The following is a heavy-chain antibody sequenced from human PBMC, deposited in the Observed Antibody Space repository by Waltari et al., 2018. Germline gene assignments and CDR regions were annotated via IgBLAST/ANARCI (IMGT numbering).Heavy chain of an antibody. CDR1: GFTFSSYS. Sequence: EVQLVESGGGLVKHGGSLRLSCAASGFTFSSYSMHWVRQAPGKGLEWVSSISSSSSYIYYADSVKGRFTISRDNAKNSLYLQMNSLRAEDTAVYYCARVLTVELWSTGGYWGQGTLVTVSS. CDR3: ARVLTVELWSTGGY. V-gene: IGHV3-21*01. CDR2: ISSSSSYI. J-gene: IGHJ4*02. D-gene: IGHD5-18*01.